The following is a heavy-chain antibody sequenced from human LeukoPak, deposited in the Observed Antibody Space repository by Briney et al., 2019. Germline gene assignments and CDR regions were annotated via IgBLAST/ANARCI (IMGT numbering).Heavy chain of an antibody. CDR1: GGSISSGGYY. D-gene: IGHD3-10*01. CDR2: IYYSGST. J-gene: IGHJ4*02. Sequence: PSETLSLTCTVSGGSISSGGYYWSWIRQHPGKGLEWIGYIYYSGSTYYNPSLKSRVTISVDTSKNQFSLKLSSVTAADTAVYYCVKHGMWFGVNQDWGQGTLVTVSS. CDR3: VKHGMWFGVNQD. V-gene: IGHV4-31*03.